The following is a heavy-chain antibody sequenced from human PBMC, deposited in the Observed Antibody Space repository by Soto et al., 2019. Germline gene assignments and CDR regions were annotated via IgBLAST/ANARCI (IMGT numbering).Heavy chain of an antibody. D-gene: IGHD5-12*01. CDR3: AKGSNTRWLQLWIVNFDY. Sequence: PGGSLRLSCAASGFTFNNYAMSWVRQAPGKGLERVSAISTSGGSTYYADSVKGRFTISRDKSKNTLYLQMNSLKAEDTAVYYCAKGSNTRWLQLWIVNFDYWGQGALVTVSS. J-gene: IGHJ4*02. V-gene: IGHV3-23*01. CDR2: ISTSGGST. CDR1: GFTFNNYA.